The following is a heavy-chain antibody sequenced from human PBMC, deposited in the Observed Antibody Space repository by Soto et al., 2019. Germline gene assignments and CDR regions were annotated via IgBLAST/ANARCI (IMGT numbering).Heavy chain of an antibody. D-gene: IGHD3-10*01. Sequence: PSETLSLTCAVSGGSISSDGYSWSWLRQPTGKGLEWIGYIYHSGSTYYNPSLKSRVTISVDRSKNQFSLKLSSVTAADTAVYYCARAEVTLVRGVNSSYFDYWGQGTLVTVSS. CDR3: ARAEVTLVRGVNSSYFDY. CDR1: GGSISSDGYS. CDR2: IYHSGST. J-gene: IGHJ4*02. V-gene: IGHV4-30-2*01.